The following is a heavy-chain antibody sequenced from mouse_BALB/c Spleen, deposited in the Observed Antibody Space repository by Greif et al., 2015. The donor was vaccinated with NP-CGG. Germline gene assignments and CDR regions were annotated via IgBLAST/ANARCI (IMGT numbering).Heavy chain of an antibody. Sequence: QVQLQQPGAELVKPGASVKLSCKASGYTFTSHWMHWVKQRPGQGLEGIGEINPSNGRTNYNEKFKSKATLTVDKSSSTAYMQLSGLTSEDSAVYYCARSNGYDRTWFAYWGQGTLVTVSA. J-gene: IGHJ3*01. CDR1: GYTFTSHW. CDR3: ARSNGYDRTWFAY. V-gene: IGHV1S81*02. CDR2: INPSNGRT. D-gene: IGHD2-2*01.